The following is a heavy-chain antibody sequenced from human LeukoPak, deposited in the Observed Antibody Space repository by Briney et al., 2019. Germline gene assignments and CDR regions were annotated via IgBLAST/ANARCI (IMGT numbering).Heavy chain of an antibody. D-gene: IGHD4-17*01. CDR1: GYTFTGYY. CDR3: ARATLPRSNDYALDY. CDR2: INPNNGDT. V-gene: IGHV1-2*02. J-gene: IGHJ4*02. Sequence: VSVKVSCKASGYTFTGYYIHWVRQAPGQGLEWMGWINPNNGDTNYAQKFQGRVTMTRDTSISTAYMELSRLRSDDTAVYVCARATLPRSNDYALDYWGQGTLVTVSS.